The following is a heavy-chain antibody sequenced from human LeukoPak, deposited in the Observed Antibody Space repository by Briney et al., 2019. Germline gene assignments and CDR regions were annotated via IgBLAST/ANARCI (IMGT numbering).Heavy chain of an antibody. CDR3: ARDQGGGAPLS. CDR1: GFTFSSYS. V-gene: IGHV3-21*01. D-gene: IGHD2-21*01. J-gene: IGHJ4*02. CDR2: IRSSSSYI. Sequence: GGSLRLSCAASGFTFSSYSMNWVRQAPGKGLEWVSSIRSSSSYIYYADSVKGRFTISRDNAKNSLYLQMNSLRAEDTAVYYCARDQGGGAPLSWGQGTLVTVSS.